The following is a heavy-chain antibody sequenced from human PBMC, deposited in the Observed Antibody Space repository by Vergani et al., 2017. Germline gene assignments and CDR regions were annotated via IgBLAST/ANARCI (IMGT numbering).Heavy chain of an antibody. Sequence: EVQLVESGGGLVQPGGSLRLSCAASGFTFSSYAMSWVRQAPGKGLEWVSAISSSSSYIYYADSVKGRFTISRDNAKNSLYLQMNSLRAEDTAVYYCARDRDSSSSDFDYWGQGTLVTVSS. J-gene: IGHJ4*02. D-gene: IGHD6-6*01. CDR1: GFTFSSYA. CDR2: ISSSSSYI. V-gene: IGHV3-21*01. CDR3: ARDRDSSSSDFDY.